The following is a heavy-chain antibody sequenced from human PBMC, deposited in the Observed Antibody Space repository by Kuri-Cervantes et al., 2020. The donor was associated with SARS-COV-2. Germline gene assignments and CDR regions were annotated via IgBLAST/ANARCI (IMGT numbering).Heavy chain of an antibody. V-gene: IGHV4-61*02. CDR2: IYTSGST. D-gene: IGHD3-22*01. Sequence: SETLSLTCTVSGGSISSGSYYWSWIRQPAGKGLEWIGRIYTSGSTNYNPSLKSRVTISVETSKNQFSLKLSSVTAADTAVYYCAREDSSGYYFDYWGQGTLVTVSS. CDR1: GGSISSGSYY. CDR3: AREDSSGYYFDY. J-gene: IGHJ4*02.